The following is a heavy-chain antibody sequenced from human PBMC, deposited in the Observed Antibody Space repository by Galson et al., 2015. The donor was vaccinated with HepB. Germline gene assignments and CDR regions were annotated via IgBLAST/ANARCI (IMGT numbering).Heavy chain of an antibody. CDR1: GFTFSNAW. J-gene: IGHJ4*02. V-gene: IGHV3-15*01. D-gene: IGHD2-15*01. CDR3: TTDIGGIWGDFDY. CDR2: IKSKTDGGTT. Sequence: SLRLSCAASGFTFSNAWMSWVRQAPGKGLEWVGRIKSKTDGGTTDYAAPVKGRFTISRDDSKNTLYLQMNSLKTEDTAVYCCTTDIGGIWGDFDYWGQGTLVTVSS.